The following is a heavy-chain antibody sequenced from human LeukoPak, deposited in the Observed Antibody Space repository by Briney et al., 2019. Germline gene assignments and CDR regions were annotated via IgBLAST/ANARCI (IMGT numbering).Heavy chain of an antibody. V-gene: IGHV4-61*02. D-gene: IGHD3-16*02. J-gene: IGHJ4*02. Sequence: TSETLPLTCTVSGGSITFGRYYWTWIRQPAGKGLEWIGRIYTSGRTFYNPPLKSRVTISMDPSMNQVYLRLTSVTAADTAVYYCARARVIPASFDDWGQGALVTVSS. CDR1: GGSITFGRYY. CDR2: IYTSGRT. CDR3: ARARVIPASFDD.